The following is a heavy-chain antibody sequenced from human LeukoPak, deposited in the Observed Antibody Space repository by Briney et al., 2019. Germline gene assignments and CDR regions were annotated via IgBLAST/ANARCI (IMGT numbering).Heavy chain of an antibody. Sequence: GGSLRLSCAASGFTFSSYSMNWVRQAPGKGLEWVSSISSSSSYIYYADSVKGRFTISRDNSKNTLYLQTNSLRAEDTAVYYCAKMSSDMVYFDYWGQGTLVTVSS. CDR1: GFTFSSYS. J-gene: IGHJ4*02. V-gene: IGHV3-21*01. CDR2: ISSSSSYI. D-gene: IGHD2-15*01. CDR3: AKMSSDMVYFDY.